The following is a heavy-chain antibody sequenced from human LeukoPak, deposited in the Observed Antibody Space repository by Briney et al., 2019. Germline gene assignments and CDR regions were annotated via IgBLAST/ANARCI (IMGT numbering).Heavy chain of an antibody. V-gene: IGHV1-18*01. D-gene: IGHD6-6*01. CDR3: ARSIRPENWFDP. Sequence: ASVKVSCKASGYTFTTYGISWVRQAPGQGLEWMGWISPYNGNTNYAQKLQGRVTMTTDTSTSTAYMELRSLRSDDTAVYYCARSIRPENWFDPWGQGTLVTVSS. CDR1: GYTFTTYG. J-gene: IGHJ5*02. CDR2: ISPYNGNT.